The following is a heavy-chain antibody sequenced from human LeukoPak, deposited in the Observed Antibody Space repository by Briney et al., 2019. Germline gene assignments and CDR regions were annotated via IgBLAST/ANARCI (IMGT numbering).Heavy chain of an antibody. V-gene: IGHV1-46*03. J-gene: IGHJ4*02. CDR3: ARGAPKLYYDSSGYYYFDY. CDR1: GGTFSSYA. CDR2: INPSGGST. D-gene: IGHD3-22*01. Sequence: EASVKVSCKASGGTFSSYAISWVRQAPGQGLEWMGIINPSGGSTSYAQKFQGRVTMTRDTSTSTVYMELSSLRSEDTAVYYCARGAPKLYYDSSGYYYFDYWGQGTLVTVSS.